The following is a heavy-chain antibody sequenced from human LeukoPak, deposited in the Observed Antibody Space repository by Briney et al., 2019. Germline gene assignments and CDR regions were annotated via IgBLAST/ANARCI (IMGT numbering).Heavy chain of an antibody. CDR3: ARLRDYGYYFDY. Sequence: SETLSLTCTVSGVSISISSYYWGWIRQPPGKGLEWIGSGYYSGNTYYNPSLESRVTISVDTSKNHFSLKLSSVTAADTAVYYCARLRDYGYYFDYWGQGTLVTVSS. J-gene: IGHJ4*02. CDR2: GYYSGNT. D-gene: IGHD4-17*01. CDR1: GVSISISSYY. V-gene: IGHV4-39*02.